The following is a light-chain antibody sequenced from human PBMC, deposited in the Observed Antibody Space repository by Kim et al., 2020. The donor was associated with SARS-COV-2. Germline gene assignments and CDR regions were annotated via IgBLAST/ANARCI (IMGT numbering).Light chain of an antibody. Sequence: NPCTGPSCDVGGYNYVSWYQQQPGKAPKLMIYEVTKRPSGVPERFSGSKSGNTASLTVYGLQAEDEADYYCSSYAGSYNLVFGGGTQLTVL. V-gene: IGLV2-8*01. CDR2: EVT. CDR3: SSYAGSYNLV. J-gene: IGLJ3*02. CDR1: SCDVGGYNY.